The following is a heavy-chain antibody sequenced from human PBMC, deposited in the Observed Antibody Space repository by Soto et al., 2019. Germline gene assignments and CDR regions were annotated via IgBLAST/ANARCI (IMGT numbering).Heavy chain of an antibody. V-gene: IGHV3-30-3*01. CDR2: ISYDGSNK. Sequence: QVLLVDSGGGVVQPGRSLRLSCAASGFTFSSYAMNWVRQAPGKGLEWVALISYDGSNKYYADSVRGRFTISRDSSTNTLFLQMNSLRAADTAVYYCGRCTSTSCHLGSDYWGQGTLVTFSS. CDR3: GRCTSTSCHLGSDY. D-gene: IGHD2-2*01. CDR1: GFTFSSYA. J-gene: IGHJ4*02.